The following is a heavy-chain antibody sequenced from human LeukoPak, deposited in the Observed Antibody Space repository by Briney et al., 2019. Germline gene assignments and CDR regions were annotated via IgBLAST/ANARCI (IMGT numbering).Heavy chain of an antibody. Sequence: GGSLRLSCAASGFTFSSYAMSWVRQAPGKGLEWVSAISGSGGSTYYADSVKGRFTISRDNAKNSLYLQMNSLRAEDTAVYYCARDRRGQGYWGQGTLVTVSS. V-gene: IGHV3-23*01. CDR1: GFTFSSYA. CDR2: ISGSGGST. CDR3: ARDRRGQGY. J-gene: IGHJ4*02.